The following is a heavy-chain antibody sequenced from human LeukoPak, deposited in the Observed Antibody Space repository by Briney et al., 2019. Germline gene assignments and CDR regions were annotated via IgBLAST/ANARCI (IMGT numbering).Heavy chain of an antibody. V-gene: IGHV4-39*07. J-gene: IGHJ4*02. CDR1: GGSISSSSYY. CDR2: IYYSGST. D-gene: IGHD3-9*01. CDR3: ARGYYDILTGYYHDY. Sequence: SETLSLTCTVSGGSISSSSYYWGWIRQPPGKGLEWIGSIYYSGSTYYNPSLKSRVTISVDTSKNQFSLKLSSVTAADTAVYYCARGYYDILTGYYHDYWGQGTLVTVSS.